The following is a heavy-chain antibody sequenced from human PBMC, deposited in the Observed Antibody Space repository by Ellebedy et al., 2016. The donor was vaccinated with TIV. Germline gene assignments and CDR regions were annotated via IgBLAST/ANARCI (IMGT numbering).Heavy chain of an antibody. V-gene: IGHV1-69*13. D-gene: IGHD2-2*01. Sequence: SVKVSXXASGGTFSSYAISWVRQAPGQGLEWMGGIIPIFGTANYAQKFQGRVTITADESTSTAYMELSSLRSEDTAVYYCARTGGYCSSTSCYGVWFDPWGQGTLVTVSS. CDR2: IIPIFGTA. CDR1: GGTFSSYA. J-gene: IGHJ5*02. CDR3: ARTGGYCSSTSCYGVWFDP.